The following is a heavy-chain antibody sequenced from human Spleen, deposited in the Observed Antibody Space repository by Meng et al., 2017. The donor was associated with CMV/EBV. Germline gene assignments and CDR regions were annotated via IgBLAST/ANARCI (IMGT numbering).Heavy chain of an antibody. D-gene: IGHD1-7*01. J-gene: IGHJ4*02. CDR3: ARERIGTGTSTDY. Sequence: GESLKISCAASGFTFSSYWMSWVRQAPGKGLEWVANIKQDGSEKYYVDSVKGRFTISRDNAKNSLYLQMNSLRAEDTAVYYCARERIGTGTSTDYWGQGTLVTVSS. CDR1: GFTFSSYW. V-gene: IGHV3-7*01. CDR2: IKQDGSEK.